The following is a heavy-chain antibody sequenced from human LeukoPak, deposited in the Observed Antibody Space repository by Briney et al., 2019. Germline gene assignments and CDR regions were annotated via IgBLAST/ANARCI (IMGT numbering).Heavy chain of an antibody. CDR3: AKDQPGGYYYARAGMDV. CDR2: ISSSDNTK. CDR1: GFTFSSYN. V-gene: IGHV3-48*01. D-gene: IGHD3-22*01. Sequence: PGGSLRLSCAASGFTFSSYNVNWVRQAPGKGLEWVSYISSSDNTKLYADSVKGRFTISRDNSKNTMYVQMNSLRAEDTAVYYCAKDQPGGYYYARAGMDVWGQGTTVTVSS. J-gene: IGHJ6*02.